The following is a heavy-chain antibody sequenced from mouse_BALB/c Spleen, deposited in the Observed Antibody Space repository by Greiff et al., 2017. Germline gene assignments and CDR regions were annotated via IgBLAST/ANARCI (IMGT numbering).Heavy chain of an antibody. D-gene: IGHD2-4*01. V-gene: IGHV14-3*02. Sequence: VQLQQSGAELVKPGASVKLSCTASGFNIKDTYMHWVKQRPEQGLEWIGRIDPANGNTKYDPKFQGKATITADTSSNTAYLQLSSLTSEDTAVYYWASPDYDGAWFAYWGQGTLVTVSA. CDR1: GFNIKDTY. CDR3: ASPDYDGAWFAY. J-gene: IGHJ3*01. CDR2: IDPANGNT.